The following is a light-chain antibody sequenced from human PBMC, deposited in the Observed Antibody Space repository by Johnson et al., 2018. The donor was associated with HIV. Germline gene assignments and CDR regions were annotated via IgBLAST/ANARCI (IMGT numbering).Light chain of an antibody. V-gene: IGLV1-51*02. CDR2: ENN. J-gene: IGLJ1*01. CDR1: SSNIGNNY. CDR3: GTWDSSLSALYV. Sequence: QSILTQPPSVSAAPGQKVTISCSGSSSNIGNNYVSWYQQLPGTAPKLLIYENNKRPSGIPDRFSGSKSGTSATLDITGLQTGDEADDYCGTWDSSLSALYVVGTGTKVTVL.